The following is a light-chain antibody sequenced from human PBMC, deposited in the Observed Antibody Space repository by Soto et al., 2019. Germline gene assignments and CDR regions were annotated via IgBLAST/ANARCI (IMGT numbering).Light chain of an antibody. CDR1: QSINNN. Sequence: EIVMTQSPATLSVSPGERATLSCRASQSINNNLAWYQQKRGQGPRLLIYGASSRATGTPARFSGSGSGTGFTLTTSSLHTEDFAIYYCPPYNDWPLTFGGGTKVEIK. J-gene: IGKJ4*01. CDR3: PPYNDWPLT. CDR2: GAS. V-gene: IGKV3-15*01.